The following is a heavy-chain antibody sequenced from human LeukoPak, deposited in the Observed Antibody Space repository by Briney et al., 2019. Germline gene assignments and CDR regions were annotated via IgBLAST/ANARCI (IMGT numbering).Heavy chain of an antibody. CDR1: GGSISSGGYY. CDR2: IYHSGST. CDR3: ARHQSSGDDSSGYPDV. J-gene: IGHJ6*04. D-gene: IGHD3-22*01. V-gene: IGHV4-30-2*03. Sequence: SETLSLTCTVSGGSISSGGYYWSWIRQPPGKGLEWIGYIYHSGSTYYNPSLKSRVTISVDTSKNQFSLKLSSVTAADTAVYYCARHQSSGDDSSGYPDVWGKGTTVTVSS.